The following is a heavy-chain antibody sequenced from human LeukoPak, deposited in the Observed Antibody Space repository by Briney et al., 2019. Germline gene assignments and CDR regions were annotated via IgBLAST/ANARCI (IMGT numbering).Heavy chain of an antibody. CDR2: ISSNGGST. V-gene: IGHV3-64D*06. Sequence: GGSLRLSCPASGFTFGSYAMHWVRQAPGKGLEYVSAISSNGGSTYYPDSVKGRFTISRDNSKNTLYLQMSSLRAEDTAVYYCVKDPSGSYYYYYGMDVWGQGTTVTVSS. J-gene: IGHJ6*02. D-gene: IGHD1-26*01. CDR1: GFTFGSYA. CDR3: VKDPSGSYYYYYGMDV.